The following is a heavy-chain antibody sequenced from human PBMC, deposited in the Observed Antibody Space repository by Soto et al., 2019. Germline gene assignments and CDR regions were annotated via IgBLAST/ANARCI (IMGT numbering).Heavy chain of an antibody. V-gene: IGHV3-23*01. CDR3: AKDLGRCSGGSCYSDAFDI. CDR2: ISGSGGST. CDR1: GFTFGSYA. Sequence: GGSLSLSCAASGFTFGSYAMSWVRQAPGKGLEWVSAISGSGGSTYYADSVKGRFTISRDNSKNTLYLQMNSLRAEDTAVYYCAKDLGRCSGGSCYSDAFDIWGQGAMVTVS. D-gene: IGHD2-15*01. J-gene: IGHJ3*02.